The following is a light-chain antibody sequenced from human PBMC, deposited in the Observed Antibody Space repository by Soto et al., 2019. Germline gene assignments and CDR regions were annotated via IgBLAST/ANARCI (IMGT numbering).Light chain of an antibody. CDR2: DVS. CDR3: CSYSGRDSLL. J-gene: IGLJ2*01. V-gene: IGLV2-11*01. Sequence: QSALTQPRSGSGSPGESVTISCSGTSSDVGSYNYVSWYQQYPGKAPKVMIYDVSERPSEVPVRFSGSKSGNTPSLTISGLQAEDEDEYFCCSYSGRDSLLFGGGTKVTVL. CDR1: SSDVGSYNY.